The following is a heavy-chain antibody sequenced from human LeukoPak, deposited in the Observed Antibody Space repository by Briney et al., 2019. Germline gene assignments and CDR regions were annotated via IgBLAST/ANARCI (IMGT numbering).Heavy chain of an antibody. CDR1: GGSISSYY. CDR2: IHTSGST. CDR3: ARNYYYDSSGYYKGIWYFDL. V-gene: IGHV4-4*07. Sequence: PSETLSLTCTVSGGSISSYYWSWIRQPAGKGLEWIGRIHTSGSTNYSPSLKSRVTISVDTSKNQFSLKLSSVTAADTAVYYCARNYYYDSSGYYKGIWYFDLWGRGTLVTVSS. D-gene: IGHD3-22*01. J-gene: IGHJ2*01.